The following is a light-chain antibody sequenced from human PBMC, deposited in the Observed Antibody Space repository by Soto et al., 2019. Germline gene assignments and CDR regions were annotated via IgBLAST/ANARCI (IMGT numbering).Light chain of an antibody. V-gene: IGKV3-20*01. J-gene: IGKJ3*01. Sequence: EIVLTQSPGTLSLSPGERATLSCRASQSVSSTYLAWYQQKPGQAPRLLIYGASTRATGIPDRFSGSGSGAAFTLTISRLEPEDFAVYYCQQYGSSLLFTFGPGTKVDI. CDR3: QQYGSSLLFT. CDR1: QSVSSTY. CDR2: GAS.